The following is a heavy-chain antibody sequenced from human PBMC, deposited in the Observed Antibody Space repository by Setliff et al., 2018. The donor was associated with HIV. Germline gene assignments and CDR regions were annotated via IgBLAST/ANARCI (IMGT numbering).Heavy chain of an antibody. V-gene: IGHV4-39*07. CDR1: GGSITTTNYY. CDR3: ARPRRVRSRAWYWFDI. Sequence: SETLSLTCTVSGGSITTTNYYWGWVRQSPGKGLEWIGVIYYRGSAYYNLSLQSRVTLSVDTSKNSFSLHLTSVTAADTAVYYCARPRRVRSRAWYWFDIWGQGTLVTVSS. D-gene: IGHD6-19*01. CDR2: IYYRGSA. J-gene: IGHJ5*02.